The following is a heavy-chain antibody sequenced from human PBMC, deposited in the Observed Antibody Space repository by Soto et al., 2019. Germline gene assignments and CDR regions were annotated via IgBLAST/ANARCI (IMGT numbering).Heavy chain of an antibody. CDR3: ASDADVGMTT. CDR1: GVSMNNNY. CDR2: VFYGDST. V-gene: IGHV4-59*01. D-gene: IGHD1-1*01. J-gene: IGHJ4*01. Sequence: QVQLQESGPALVKPSETLSLTCNVSGVSMNNNYWSWIRQPPGKGLEWIGYVFYGDSTTYSPSLKGLVTISQDTAKNQFSLKMTSVTAADTAVYYCASDADVGMTTWGHGILVTVSS.